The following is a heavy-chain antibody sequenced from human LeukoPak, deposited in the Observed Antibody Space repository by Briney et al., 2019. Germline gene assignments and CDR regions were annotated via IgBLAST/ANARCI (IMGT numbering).Heavy chain of an antibody. D-gene: IGHD3-22*01. Sequence: SETLSLTCTVSGGSISSSSYYWGWIRQPPGKGLEWIGSIYHSGSTYYNPSLKSRVTISVDTSKNQFSLKLSSVTAADTAVYYCARIANYYDSSGYSYYFDYWGQGTLVTVSS. V-gene: IGHV4-39*07. CDR2: IYHSGST. CDR3: ARIANYYDSSGYSYYFDY. CDR1: GGSISSSSYY. J-gene: IGHJ4*02.